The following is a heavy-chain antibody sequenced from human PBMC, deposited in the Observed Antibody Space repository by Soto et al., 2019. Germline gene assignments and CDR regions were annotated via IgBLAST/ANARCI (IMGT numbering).Heavy chain of an antibody. CDR2: IYYSGST. D-gene: IGHD2-2*02. CDR1: GGSISSSSYY. V-gene: IGHV4-39*01. Sequence: ETLSLTCTVSGGSISSSSYYWGWIRQPPGKGLEWIGSIYYSGSTYYNPSLKSRVTISVDTSKNQFSLKLSSVTAADTAVYYCARLRIPAAIRGWFDPWGQGTLVTVSS. J-gene: IGHJ5*02. CDR3: ARLRIPAAIRGWFDP.